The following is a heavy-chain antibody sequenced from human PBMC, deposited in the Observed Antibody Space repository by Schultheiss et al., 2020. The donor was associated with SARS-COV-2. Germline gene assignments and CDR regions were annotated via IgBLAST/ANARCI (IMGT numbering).Heavy chain of an antibody. CDR3: AKDGPGASTNYFDY. D-gene: IGHD1-26*01. J-gene: IGHJ4*02. V-gene: IGHV3-30-3*01. Sequence: GGSLRLSCAASGFTFSSYAMHWVRQAPGKGLEWVSVISYDGSNKYYADSVKGRFTISRDNSKNTLYLQMNSLRAEDTAVYYCAKDGPGASTNYFDYWGQGTLVTVSS. CDR1: GFTFSSYA. CDR2: ISYDGSNK.